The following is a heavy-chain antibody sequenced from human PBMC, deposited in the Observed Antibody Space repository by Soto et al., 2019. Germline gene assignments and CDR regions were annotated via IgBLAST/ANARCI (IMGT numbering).Heavy chain of an antibody. V-gene: IGHV3-23*01. J-gene: IGHJ3*02. D-gene: IGHD2-8*01. Sequence: GGSLRLSCAASGFTFSSYAMSWVRQAPGKGLEWVSAISGSGGSTYYADSVKGRFTISRDNSKNTLYLQMNSLRAEDTAVYYCATLTRDIVLMVYGSSDAFDIWGQGTMVTVSS. CDR3: ATLTRDIVLMVYGSSDAFDI. CDR2: ISGSGGST. CDR1: GFTFSSYA.